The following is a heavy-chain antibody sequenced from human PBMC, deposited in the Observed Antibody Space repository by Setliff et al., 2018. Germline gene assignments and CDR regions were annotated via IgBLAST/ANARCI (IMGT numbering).Heavy chain of an antibody. CDR3: ARADSDSYYPYYFDF. J-gene: IGHJ4*02. Sequence: GALRLSCTASGFTFRKHALAWVRQAPGKGLQWVSSVSGSGMTRDYTDSVKGRFTVSRDSSQNKIHLQMDSLRAEDTGKYFCARADSDSYYPYYFDFWGQGVLVTVSS. V-gene: IGHV3-23*01. CDR2: VSGSGMTR. D-gene: IGHD3-22*01. CDR1: GFTFRKHA.